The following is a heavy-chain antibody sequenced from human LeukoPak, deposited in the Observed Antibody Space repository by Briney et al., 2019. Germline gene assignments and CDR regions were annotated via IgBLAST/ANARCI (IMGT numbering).Heavy chain of an antibody. CDR3: ARGLHCSSTSRYLFRYGLWSDP. V-gene: IGHV4-34*01. Sequence: SETLSLTCAVYGGSFSGYYWSWIRQPPGKGLEWIGEINHSGSANYNPSLKSRVTISVDTSKNQFSLKLSSVTAADTAVYYCARGLHCSSTSRYLFRYGLWSDPWGQGTLVTVSS. CDR1: GGSFSGYY. J-gene: IGHJ5*02. D-gene: IGHD2-2*01. CDR2: INHSGSA.